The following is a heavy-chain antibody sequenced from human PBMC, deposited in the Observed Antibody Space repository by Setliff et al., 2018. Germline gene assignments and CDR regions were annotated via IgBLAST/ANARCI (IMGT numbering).Heavy chain of an antibody. CDR3: SRLVRFCTASTCQGASASEH. CDR2: ISVHTGNT. CDR1: GYTFSDYG. Sequence: ASVKVSCKTSGYTFSDYGIAWVRQAPGQGLEWMGWISVHTGNTFYSPKFHGRVTLTTDTSTSTAYMELRSLGSDDTAVYYCSRLVRFCTASTCQGASASEHWGQGTLVTVSS. J-gene: IGHJ4*02. V-gene: IGHV1-18*04. D-gene: IGHD2-8*02.